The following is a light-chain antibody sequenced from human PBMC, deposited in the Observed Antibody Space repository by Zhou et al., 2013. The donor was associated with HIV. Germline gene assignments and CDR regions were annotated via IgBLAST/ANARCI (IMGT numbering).Light chain of an antibody. CDR1: QPINKW. V-gene: IGKV1-5*01. CDR3: QQYNTYPIT. CDR2: GAS. J-gene: IGKJ5*01. Sequence: DIQMTQSPSTLSASVGDRVTINCRASQPINKWLAWYQQKPGKGPKLLIYGASTLQPGVPLRFSGSRSGTEFTLTISSLQPDDYATYYCQQYNTYPITFGQGTRLEI.